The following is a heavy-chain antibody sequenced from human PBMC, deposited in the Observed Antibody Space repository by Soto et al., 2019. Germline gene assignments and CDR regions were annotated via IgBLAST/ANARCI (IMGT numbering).Heavy chain of an antibody. Sequence: QVPLVQSGAEVKKPGSSVKVSCKASGGTFSSYTISWVRQAPGQGLEWMGRIIPILGIANYAQKFQGRVTITADKSTSTAYMELSSLRSEDTAVYYCARDGAGYCSGGSCYDYWGQGTLVTVSS. V-gene: IGHV1-69*08. J-gene: IGHJ4*02. CDR1: GGTFSSYT. D-gene: IGHD2-15*01. CDR3: ARDGAGYCSGGSCYDY. CDR2: IIPILGIA.